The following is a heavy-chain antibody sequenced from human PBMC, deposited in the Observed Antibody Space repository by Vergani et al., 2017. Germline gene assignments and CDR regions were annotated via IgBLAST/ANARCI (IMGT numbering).Heavy chain of an antibody. Sequence: QVQLVESGGGVVQPGRSLRLSCAASGFTFSSYAMHWVRQAPGKGLEWVAVISYDGSNKYYADSVKGRFTISRDNSKNTLYLQMNSLRAEDTAVYYCAKDPLGLVWGKDAFDIWGQGTMVTVSS. J-gene: IGHJ3*02. CDR3: AKDPLGLVWGKDAFDI. D-gene: IGHD2-8*01. CDR2: ISYDGSNK. CDR1: GFTFSSYA. V-gene: IGHV3-30-3*01.